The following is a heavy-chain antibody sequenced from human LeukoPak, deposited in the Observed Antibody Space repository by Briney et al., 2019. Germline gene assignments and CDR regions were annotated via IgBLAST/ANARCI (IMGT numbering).Heavy chain of an antibody. Sequence: GSLRLSCAASGFTFSSYAMSWVRQPPGKGLEWIGEINHSGSANYNPSLKSRVTLSIDKSKNQFSLNLNSVTAADTAVYYCARANWGQDRGLSWGQGTLVTVSS. CDR1: GFTFSSYA. CDR2: INHSGSA. J-gene: IGHJ4*02. D-gene: IGHD7-27*01. CDR3: ARANWGQDRGLS. V-gene: IGHV4-34*01.